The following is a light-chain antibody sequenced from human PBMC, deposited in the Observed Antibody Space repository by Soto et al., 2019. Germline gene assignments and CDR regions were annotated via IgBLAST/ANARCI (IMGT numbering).Light chain of an antibody. CDR2: EVS. CDR3: SSYTRSDNYA. CDR1: SSDVGGYNY. Sequence: QSVLTQPASVSGSPGQSITISRTGTSSDVGGYNYVSWYQQHPGKAPRLMIYEVSNRPSGVSNRFSGSKSGNTASLTISGLQAEDEADYYCSSYTRSDNYAFGTGTKVTVL. J-gene: IGLJ1*01. V-gene: IGLV2-14*01.